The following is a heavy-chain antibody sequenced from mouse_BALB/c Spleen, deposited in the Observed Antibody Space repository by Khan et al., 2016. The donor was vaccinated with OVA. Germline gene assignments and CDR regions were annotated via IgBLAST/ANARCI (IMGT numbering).Heavy chain of an antibody. J-gene: IGHJ2*01. Sequence: QMQLEESGPGLVAPSQSLSITCTVSGFSLTSYGVHWVRQPPGKGLEWLGVIWAGGSPNYNSALMSRLSISKDNSKSQVFLKMNRLQTDDTAMYYCARLEDIWGQGTTLTVSS. CDR2: IWAGGSP. CDR3: ARLEDI. D-gene: IGHD1-3*01. CDR1: GFSLTSYG. V-gene: IGHV2-9*02.